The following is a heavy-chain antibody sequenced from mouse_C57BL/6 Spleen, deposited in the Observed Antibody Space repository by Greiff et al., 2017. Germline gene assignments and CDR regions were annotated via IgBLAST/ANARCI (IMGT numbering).Heavy chain of an antibody. J-gene: IGHJ4*01. V-gene: IGHV1-81*01. Sequence: VQLQQSGAELARPGASVKLSCKASGYTFTSYGISWVKQRTGQGLEWIGVIYPRSGNTYYNEKFKGKDTLTADKSSSTAYMELSSLTSEDSAVYFCARVYDYDGDYYAMDYWGQGTSVTVSS. D-gene: IGHD2-4*01. CDR2: IYPRSGNT. CDR1: GYTFTSYG. CDR3: ARVYDYDGDYYAMDY.